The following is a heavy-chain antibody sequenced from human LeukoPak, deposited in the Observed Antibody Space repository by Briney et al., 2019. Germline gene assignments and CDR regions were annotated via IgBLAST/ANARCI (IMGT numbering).Heavy chain of an antibody. CDR1: GFTFSDYY. CDR2: ISSSGSTI. CDR3: ASNVGLRFLEWLLTRQNDY. J-gene: IGHJ4*02. Sequence: GGSLRLSCAASGFTFSDYYMSWIRQAPGKGLEWVSYISSSGSTIYYADSVKGRFTISRDNAKNSLYLQMNSLRAEDTAVYYCASNVGLRFLEWLLTRQNDYWGQGTLVTVSS. V-gene: IGHV3-11*01. D-gene: IGHD3-3*01.